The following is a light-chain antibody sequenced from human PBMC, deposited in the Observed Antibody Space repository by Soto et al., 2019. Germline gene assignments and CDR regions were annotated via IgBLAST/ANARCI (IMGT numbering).Light chain of an antibody. J-gene: IGKJ2*01. CDR1: KSVSSY. CDR3: QQRSNWPLYT. Sequence: EIVLTQSPATLSLSPGERATLSCRASKSVSSYLAWYQQKPGQAPRLLIYDASNRATGIPARFSGSGSGTDFTLTISSLEPEDFVVYYRQQRSNWPLYTFGQGTKLEIK. V-gene: IGKV3-11*01. CDR2: DAS.